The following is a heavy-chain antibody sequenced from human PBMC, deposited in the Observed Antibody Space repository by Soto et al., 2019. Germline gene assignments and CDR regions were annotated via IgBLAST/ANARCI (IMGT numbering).Heavy chain of an antibody. CDR2: IIPIFGTT. V-gene: IGHV1-69*06. Sequence: QVHLMPSGAEVKKPGSSVKVSCKASGGTFGSDAITWVRQAPGQGLEWVGRIIPIFGTTNYAQNLQGRVTISADKSTLTSYMELPSLTSDHTALYYWARDRTDSGYYTNWLDPWGQGTQVTVSS. J-gene: IGHJ5*02. D-gene: IGHD3-22*01. CDR3: ARDRTDSGYYTNWLDP. CDR1: GGTFGSDA.